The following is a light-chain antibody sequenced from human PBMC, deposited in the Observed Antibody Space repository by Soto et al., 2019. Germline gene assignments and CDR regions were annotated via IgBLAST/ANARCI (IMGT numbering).Light chain of an antibody. CDR2: RNN. CDR3: AAWDASLSGWV. V-gene: IGLV1-47*01. J-gene: IGLJ3*02. Sequence: QSVLTQPPSASGTPGQRVAISCSGSSSNIGGSYVYWYQQFPGAAPKLLIYRNNQRPSGVPDRFSGSKSGTSASLAIIGLRPEDEADYYCAAWDASLSGWVFGGGTKLTVL. CDR1: SSNIGGSY.